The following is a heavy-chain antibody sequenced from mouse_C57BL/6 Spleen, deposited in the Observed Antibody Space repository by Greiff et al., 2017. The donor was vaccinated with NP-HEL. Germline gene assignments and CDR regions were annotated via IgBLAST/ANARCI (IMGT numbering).Heavy chain of an antibody. CDR3: ARRGAYDYDGYYFDY. Sequence: EVKLMESGGGLVQPGGSLKLSCAASGFTFSDYGMAWVRQAPRKGPEWVAFISNLAYSIYYADTVTGRFTISRENAKNTLYLEMSSLRSEDTAMYYCARRGAYDYDGYYFDYWGQGTTLTVSS. J-gene: IGHJ2*01. CDR1: GFTFSDYG. V-gene: IGHV5-15*01. CDR2: ISNLAYSI. D-gene: IGHD2-4*01.